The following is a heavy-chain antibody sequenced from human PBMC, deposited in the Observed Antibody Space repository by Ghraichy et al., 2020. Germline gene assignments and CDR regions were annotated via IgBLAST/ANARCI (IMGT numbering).Heavy chain of an antibody. CDR1: GFTFNDYD. CDR2: IGTGHDT. CDR3: ARGSLFRGGIITPPHGLDV. J-gene: IGHJ6*02. V-gene: IGHV3-13*01. Sequence: LSLTCAASGFTFNDYDFHWVRQAAGKGLEWVSIIGTGHDTYYPDSVKGRFTISREDAKNSLYLQMNNLRAGDTAVYYCARGSLFRGGIITPPHGLDVWGQGTTVTVSS. D-gene: IGHD3-10*01.